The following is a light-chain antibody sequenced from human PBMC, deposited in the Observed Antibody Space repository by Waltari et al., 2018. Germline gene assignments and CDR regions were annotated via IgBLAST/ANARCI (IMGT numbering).Light chain of an antibody. J-gene: IGLJ1*01. CDR2: EVR. V-gene: IGLV2-8*01. CDR3: SAFAGSSLYV. Sequence: QSALTQPPSASGSPGQSVTISCTGTSSDVGGNDYVSWYQQHPGKAHKVIIYEVRKRPPVDTDRFSGSKSGNTASLTVSGLQAEDEADYYCSAFAGSSLYVFGTGTKGTVL. CDR1: SSDVGGNDY.